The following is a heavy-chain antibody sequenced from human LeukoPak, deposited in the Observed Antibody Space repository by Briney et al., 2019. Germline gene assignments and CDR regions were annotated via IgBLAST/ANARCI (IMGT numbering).Heavy chain of an antibody. CDR3: ARHWGQYSSGRQHFDY. CDR1: GGSISSYY. CDR2: IYYSGNT. V-gene: IGHV4-59*08. J-gene: IGHJ4*02. D-gene: IGHD6-19*01. Sequence: SETLSLTCTVSGGSISSYYWSWIRQPPGKGPEWIGYIYYSGNTNYNPSLKSRITISVDSSKNQFSLKLSSVTAADTAVYYCARHWGQYSSGRQHFDYWGQGTLVTVSS.